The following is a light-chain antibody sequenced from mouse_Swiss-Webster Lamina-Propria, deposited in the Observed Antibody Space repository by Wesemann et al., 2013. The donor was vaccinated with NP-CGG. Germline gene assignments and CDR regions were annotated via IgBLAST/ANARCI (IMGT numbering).Light chain of an antibody. Sequence: DIVMTQSHKFMSTSVGDRVSITCKASQDVGTAVAWYQQKPGQSPKLLIYWASTRESGVPDRFTGSGSGTDFTLTISSVQAEDLAVYYCQNDYSYPYTFGGGTKLEIK. J-gene: IGKJ2*01. CDR3: QNDYSYPYT. CDR2: WAS. CDR1: QDVGTA. V-gene: IGKV6-25*01.